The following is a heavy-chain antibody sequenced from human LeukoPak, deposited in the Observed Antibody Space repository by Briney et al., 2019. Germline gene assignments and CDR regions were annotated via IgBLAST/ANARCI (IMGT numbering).Heavy chain of an antibody. Sequence: ASVKVSCKASGYTFSDYYLHWVRQAPGQGLEWMGWINPNSGGTNYAQKFQGRVTMTRDTSITTVYLELSSLRADDTAVYYCARESGEGDKWGQGTLVTVSS. CDR1: GYTFSDYY. CDR2: INPNSGGT. D-gene: IGHD3-10*01. J-gene: IGHJ4*02. CDR3: ARESGEGDK. V-gene: IGHV1-2*02.